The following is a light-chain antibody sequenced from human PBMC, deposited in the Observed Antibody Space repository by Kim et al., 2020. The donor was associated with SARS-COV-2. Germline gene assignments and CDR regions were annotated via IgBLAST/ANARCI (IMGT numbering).Light chain of an antibody. J-gene: IGLJ3*02. CDR3: QTWGTGIWV. Sequence: QPVLTQSPSASASLGASVKLTCTLNSGHSSYAIAWHQQQPEKGPRFLMKLNSDGSHHKGDGIPDRFSGSSSGAERYLTISSVQSEDEADYHCQTWGTGIWVFGGGTKLTVL. CDR2: LNSDGSH. CDR1: SGHSSYA. V-gene: IGLV4-69*01.